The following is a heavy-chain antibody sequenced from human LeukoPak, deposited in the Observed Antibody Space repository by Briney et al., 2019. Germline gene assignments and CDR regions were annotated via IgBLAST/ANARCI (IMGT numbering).Heavy chain of an antibody. D-gene: IGHD6-13*01. CDR3: ATDVAEAFDI. V-gene: IGHV4-59*01. CDR1: GGSISSYY. CDR2: IYYSGST. J-gene: IGHJ3*02. Sequence: PSETLSLTCTVSGGSISSYYWSWIRQPPGKGLEWIGYIYYSGSTNYNPSLKSRVTISVDTSKNQFSLKLSSVTAADTAVYYCATDVAEAFDIWGQGTMVTVSS.